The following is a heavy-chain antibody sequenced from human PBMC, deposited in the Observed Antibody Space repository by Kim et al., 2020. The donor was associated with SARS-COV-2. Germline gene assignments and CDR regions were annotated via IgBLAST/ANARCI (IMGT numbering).Heavy chain of an antibody. V-gene: IGHV3-53*01. CDR2: IYSGGST. Sequence: GGSLRLSCAASGFTVSSNYMSWVRQAPGKGLEWVSVIYSGGSTYYADSVKGRFTISRDNSKNTLYLQMNSLRAEDTAVYYCARDDTRSTGSNLRWGQGTLVTVSS. D-gene: IGHD3-10*01. CDR1: GFTVSSNY. CDR3: ARDDTRSTGSNLR. J-gene: IGHJ4*02.